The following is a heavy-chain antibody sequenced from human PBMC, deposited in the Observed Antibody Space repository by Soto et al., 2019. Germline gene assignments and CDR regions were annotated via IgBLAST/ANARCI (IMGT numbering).Heavy chain of an antibody. J-gene: IGHJ4*02. CDR1: GGSISSGNYY. CDR2: ISYSGST. V-gene: IGHV4-30-4*01. Sequence: QVQLQESGPGLVKPSQTLSLTCTVSGGSISSGNYYWSWIRQPPGKGLEWIGFISYSGSTYYSTSIKSRVTISVDTSKSQFSLNLSFVPAADTAVYYCATMGTPATGLYFFDYWGQGSLVTVSS. D-gene: IGHD2-15*01. CDR3: ATMGTPATGLYFFDY.